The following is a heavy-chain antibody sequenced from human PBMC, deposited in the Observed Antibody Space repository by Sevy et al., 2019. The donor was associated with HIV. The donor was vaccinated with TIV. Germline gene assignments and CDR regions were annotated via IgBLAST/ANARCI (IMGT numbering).Heavy chain of an antibody. Sequence: GGSLRLSCTASGFTFGDYAMSWFRQAPGKGLGWVGFIRSKAYGGTTEYAASVKGRFTISRDDSKSIAYLQMNSLKTEDTAVYYCTRVAILARVVPAAMKQNGWYYYYYGMDVWGQGTTVTVSS. CDR2: IRSKAYGGTT. CDR3: TRVAILARVVPAAMKQNGWYYYYYGMDV. D-gene: IGHD2-2*01. CDR1: GFTFGDYA. J-gene: IGHJ6*02. V-gene: IGHV3-49*03.